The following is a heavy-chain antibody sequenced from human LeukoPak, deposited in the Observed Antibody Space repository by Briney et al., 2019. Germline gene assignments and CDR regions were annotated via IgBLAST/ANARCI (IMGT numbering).Heavy chain of an antibody. J-gene: IGHJ4*02. CDR1: GFTFSSYW. CDR2: IKQDGSEK. Sequence: GGSLRLSCAASGFTFSSYWMSWVRQAPGKGLEWVANIKQDGSEKYYVDSVKGRFTISRDNAKNSLYLQMNSLRAEDTAKYYCARVPKSLNYYDSSGYPYYFDYWGQGTLVTVSS. D-gene: IGHD3-22*01. V-gene: IGHV3-7*01. CDR3: ARVPKSLNYYDSSGYPYYFDY.